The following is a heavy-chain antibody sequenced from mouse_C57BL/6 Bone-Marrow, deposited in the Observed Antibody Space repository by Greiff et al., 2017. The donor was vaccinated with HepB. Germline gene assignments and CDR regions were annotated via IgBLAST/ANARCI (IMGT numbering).Heavy chain of an antibody. D-gene: IGHD1-1*01. CDR1: GFTFSDYG. CDR2: ISNLAYSI. CDR3: ARHGHYYGSSLWFAY. V-gene: IGHV5-15*01. J-gene: IGHJ3*01. Sequence: EVKLVESGGGLVQPGGSLKLSCAASGFTFSDYGMAWVRQAPRKGPEWVAFISNLAYSIYYADTVTGRFTISRENAKNTLYLEMSSLRSEDTAMYYCARHGHYYGSSLWFAYWGQGTLVTVSA.